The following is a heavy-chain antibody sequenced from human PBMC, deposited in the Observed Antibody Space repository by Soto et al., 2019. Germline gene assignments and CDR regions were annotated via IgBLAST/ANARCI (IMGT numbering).Heavy chain of an antibody. D-gene: IGHD3-3*01. Sequence: SETLSLTCTVSGGSISSSSYYWGWIRQPPGKGLEWIGSIYYSGSTYYNPSLKSRVTISVDTSKNQFSLKLSSVTAADTAVYYCARRGTIFGALRYYYYMDVWGKGTTVTV. CDR2: IYYSGST. CDR3: ARRGTIFGALRYYYYMDV. V-gene: IGHV4-39*01. J-gene: IGHJ6*03. CDR1: GGSISSSSYY.